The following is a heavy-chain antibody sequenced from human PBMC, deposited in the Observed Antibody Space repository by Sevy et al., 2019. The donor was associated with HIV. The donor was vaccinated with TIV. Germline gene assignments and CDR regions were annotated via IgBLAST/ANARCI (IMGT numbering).Heavy chain of an antibody. CDR3: AKEIVPNDY. D-gene: IGHD2-15*01. J-gene: IGHJ4*02. CDR1: GFSFSGSA. Sequence: EGSLRLSCAVSGFSFSGSAMTWVHQAPGKELEWVSGIDIRGDGTYYADSVRGRFTISRDISKNTLYLQMNNVRDEDTAVYCCAKEIVPNDYWGQGTLVTVSS. V-gene: IGHV3-23*01. CDR2: IDIRGDGT.